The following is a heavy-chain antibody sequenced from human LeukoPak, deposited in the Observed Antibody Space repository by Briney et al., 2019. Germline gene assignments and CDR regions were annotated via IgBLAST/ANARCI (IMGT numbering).Heavy chain of an antibody. CDR2: IYYSGST. Sequence: IPSETLSLTCTVSGGSISSGGYYWSWIRQHPGKGLEWIGYIYYSGSTYYNPSLKSRVTISVDTSKNQFSLKLSSVTAADTAVYYCARSPEEMATMNKLDYWGQGTLVTVSS. D-gene: IGHD5-12*01. V-gene: IGHV4-31*03. CDR3: ARSPEEMATMNKLDY. J-gene: IGHJ4*02. CDR1: GGSISSGGYY.